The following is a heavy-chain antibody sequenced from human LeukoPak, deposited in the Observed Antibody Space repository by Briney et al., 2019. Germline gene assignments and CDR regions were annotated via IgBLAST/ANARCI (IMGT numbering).Heavy chain of an antibody. CDR2: IYYSGST. V-gene: IGHV4-39*01. D-gene: IGHD2-2*01. J-gene: IGHJ5*02. CDR3: ARLLVPGWFDP. CDR1: GGSISSGSYY. Sequence: SETLSLTCTVSGGSISSGSYYWVWIRQPPGKGLEWIGTIYYSGSTFYSPSLKSRITISVDTSKNQFSLKLSSVTAADTAVYYCARLLVPGWFDPWGQGTLVTVSS.